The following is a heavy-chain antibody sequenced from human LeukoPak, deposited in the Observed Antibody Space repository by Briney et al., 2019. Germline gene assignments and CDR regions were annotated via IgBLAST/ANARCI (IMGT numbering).Heavy chain of an antibody. CDR3: AIGVCSGGSCYSDCNY. J-gene: IGHJ4*02. Sequence: SETLSLTCAVYGGSFSGYYWSWIRQPPGKGLEWIGEINHSGSTNYNPSLKSRVNISVDTTKKQVSLKLTSVTAADTAVYYCAIGVCSGGSCYSDCNYWGEGNLFTVSS. CDR1: GGSFSGYY. V-gene: IGHV4-34*01. CDR2: INHSGST. D-gene: IGHD2-15*01.